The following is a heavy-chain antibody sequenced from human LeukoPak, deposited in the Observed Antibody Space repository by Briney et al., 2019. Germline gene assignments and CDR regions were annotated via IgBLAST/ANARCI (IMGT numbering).Heavy chain of an antibody. J-gene: IGHJ4*02. CDR1: GFTFSSYS. V-gene: IGHV3-48*04. CDR2: ISSGSSTI. Sequence: GGSLRLSCAASGFTFSSYSMNWVRQAPGKGLEWVSYISSGSSTIYYADSVKGRFTISRDDAKNSLYLQMNSLRAEDTAVYYCARGRYASSWYCDYWGQGTLVTGSS. CDR3: ARGRYASSWYCDY. D-gene: IGHD6-13*01.